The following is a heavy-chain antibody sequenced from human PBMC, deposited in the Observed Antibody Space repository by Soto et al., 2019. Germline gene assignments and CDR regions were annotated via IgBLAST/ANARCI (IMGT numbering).Heavy chain of an antibody. CDR3: ARDPSAYDLPAY. J-gene: IGHJ4*02. CDR1: GGTFSTYT. CDR2: IIPILAIA. V-gene: IGHV1-69*08. D-gene: IGHD5-12*01. Sequence: QVQLVQSGAEVKKPGSSVKVSCKASGGTFSTYTISWVRQAPGQGLEWMGRIIPILAIANYAQKFQGRVTITADKSTSTDYMELSSLRSEDTAVYYCARDPSAYDLPAYWGQGTLVTVSS.